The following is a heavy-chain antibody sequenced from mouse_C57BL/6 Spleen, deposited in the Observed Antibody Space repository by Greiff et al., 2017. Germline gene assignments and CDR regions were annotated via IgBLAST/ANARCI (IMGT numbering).Heavy chain of an antibody. J-gene: IGHJ4*01. CDR2: ICRGGGT. CDR1: GFSLTSYG. D-gene: IGHD1-1*01. Sequence: QVQLQQSGPGLVQPSQSLSITCTVSGFSLTSYGVHWVRQSPGKGLEWLGVICRGGGTDYNAAFISRLSISKANSKIQVFFKMNRLHADDTAICYCASTLLRYYAIAYWGQGTSVTVSS. V-gene: IGHV2-2*01. CDR3: ASTLLRYYAIAY.